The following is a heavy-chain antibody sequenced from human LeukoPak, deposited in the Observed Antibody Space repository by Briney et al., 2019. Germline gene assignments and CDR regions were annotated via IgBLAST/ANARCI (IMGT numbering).Heavy chain of an antibody. V-gene: IGHV3-48*01. CDR3: AKSVPSGGSCYDY. J-gene: IGHJ4*02. CDR2: ISSSSSTI. D-gene: IGHD2-15*01. CDR1: GFTFSSYS. Sequence: GGSLRLSCAASGFTFSSYSMNWVRQAPGKGLEWVSYISSSSSTIYYADSVKGRFTISRDNAKNSLYLQMNSLRAEDTAVYYCAKSVPSGGSCYDYWGQGTLVTVSS.